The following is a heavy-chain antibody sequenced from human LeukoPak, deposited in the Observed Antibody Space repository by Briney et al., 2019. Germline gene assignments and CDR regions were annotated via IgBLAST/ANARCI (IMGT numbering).Heavy chain of an antibody. Sequence: ASVKVSCKASGGTFSSYAISGVRQPPGQGLEWMGGIIPIFGTANYAQKFQGRVTITADESTSTDYMELSSLRSEDTAVYYCARANWFDPWGQGTLVTVSS. V-gene: IGHV1-69*01. CDR3: ARANWFDP. J-gene: IGHJ5*02. CDR1: GGTFSSYA. CDR2: IIPIFGTA.